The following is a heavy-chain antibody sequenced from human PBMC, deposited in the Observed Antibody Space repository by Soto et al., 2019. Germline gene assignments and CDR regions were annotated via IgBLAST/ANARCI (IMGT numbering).Heavy chain of an antibody. CDR3: ARDQDDILTGYYNPFSY. Sequence: QVQLVQSGAEVKKPGSSVKVSCKASGGTFSSYTISWVRQAPGQGLEWMGRILPILGIANYAQKFQCRVTNTADKSTSRAYLELSILRSEDTAVYYCARDQDDILTGYYNPFSYWGQGTLVTVSS. J-gene: IGHJ4*02. V-gene: IGHV1-69*08. D-gene: IGHD3-9*01. CDR1: GGTFSSYT. CDR2: ILPILGIA.